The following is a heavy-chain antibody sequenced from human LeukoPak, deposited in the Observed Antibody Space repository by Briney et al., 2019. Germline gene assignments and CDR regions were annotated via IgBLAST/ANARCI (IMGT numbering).Heavy chain of an antibody. Sequence: GASVKVSCKASGGTFSSYAISWVRQAPGQGLEWMGGIIPIFGTASYAQKFQGRVTITADESTSTAYMELSSLRSEDTAVYYCALPGADIVVVPAATDAFDIWGQGTMVTVSS. J-gene: IGHJ3*02. CDR2: IIPIFGTA. V-gene: IGHV1-69*13. CDR3: ALPGADIVVVPAATDAFDI. CDR1: GGTFSSYA. D-gene: IGHD2-2*01.